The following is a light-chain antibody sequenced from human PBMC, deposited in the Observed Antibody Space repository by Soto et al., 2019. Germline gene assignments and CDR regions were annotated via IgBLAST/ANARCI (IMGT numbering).Light chain of an antibody. CDR1: QSVSSNY. CDR3: QHYGGSLYT. V-gene: IGKV3-20*01. J-gene: IGKJ2*01. Sequence: EIVFKPSTGTLSLSPGERTTLSCRASQSVSSNYLNWYQQKPGQAPRHLIYGGSSMATGIPDRFSGSGSGTDFTLTISGLEPEDFAVYYCQHYGGSLYTFGQETKLEIK. CDR2: GGS.